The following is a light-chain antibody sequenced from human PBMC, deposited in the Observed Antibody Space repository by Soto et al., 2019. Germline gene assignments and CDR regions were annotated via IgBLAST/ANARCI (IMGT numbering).Light chain of an antibody. Sequence: QSSLTQPASVSGSPGQSITISCTGTSSDVGGYNYVSWYQQHPGKAHKLMIYDVSKRPSGVSHRFSGSKSANTASLTISGLQAEDEAGYDCSSYTGSSTYVVFGGGTTLTVL. CDR1: SSDVGGYNY. J-gene: IGLJ2*01. V-gene: IGLV2-14*01. CDR2: DVS. CDR3: SSYTGSSTYVV.